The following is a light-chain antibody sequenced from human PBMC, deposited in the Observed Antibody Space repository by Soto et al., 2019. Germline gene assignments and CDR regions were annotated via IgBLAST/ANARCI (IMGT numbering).Light chain of an antibody. J-gene: IGKJ1*01. V-gene: IGKV1-8*01. CDR2: AAS. Sequence: AIRMTQSPASRSASTVCRVTTTCRASQGISSYFAWYQQKPGKAPKLLIYAASTLQSGGPSRFSGSGSGTDFTLTISCLQSEDFATYYCQQYYSYPLTFGQGTKVDI. CDR3: QQYYSYPLT. CDR1: QGISSY.